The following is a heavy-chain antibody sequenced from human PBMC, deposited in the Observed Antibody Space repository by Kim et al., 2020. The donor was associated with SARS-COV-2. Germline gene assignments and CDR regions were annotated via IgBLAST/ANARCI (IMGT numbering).Heavy chain of an antibody. Sequence: SGPTLVKPTQTLTLTCTFSGILLTTSGVGVGWLRQPPGKGLEWVALIYWDDDKRYSPSLKSRLTITKDTSKNQVVLTVTHIEPMDTATYYCAHTNIVTTFGGVYIAGCREPAPATLYSAHPPKPMVFPLTLSSTRRERNAVLAGVVQSISPHDP. CDR1: GILLTTSGVG. CDR2: IYWDDDK. CDR3: AHTNIVTTFGGVYIAGCREPAPATLYSAHPPKPMVFPLTLSSTRRERNAVLAGVVQSISPHDP. D-gene: IGHD3-16*01. V-gene: IGHV2-5*02. J-gene: IGHJ5*02.